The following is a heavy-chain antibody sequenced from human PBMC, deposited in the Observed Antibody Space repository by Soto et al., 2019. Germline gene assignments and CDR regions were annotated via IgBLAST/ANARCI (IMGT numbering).Heavy chain of an antibody. J-gene: IGHJ4*02. D-gene: IGHD3-22*01. Sequence: TGGSLRLSCAASGFTFSSYWMSWVRQAPGKGLEWVANIKQDGSEKYYVDSVKGRFTISRDNAKNSLYLQMNSLRAEDTAVYYCARARADYYDSSGYPHGYWGQGTLVTVSS. CDR2: IKQDGSEK. CDR1: GFTFSSYW. V-gene: IGHV3-7*01. CDR3: ARARADYYDSSGYPHGY.